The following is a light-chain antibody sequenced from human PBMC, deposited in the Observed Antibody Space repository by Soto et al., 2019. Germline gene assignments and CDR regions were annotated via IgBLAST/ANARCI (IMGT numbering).Light chain of an antibody. J-gene: IGKJ5*01. Sequence: PGTLSLSPGERATLSCRARQTIASRYLAWYQHQPGQAPRLLIYRTFARAPGIPDRFSGGGSGTDFPLTISRLEREDFAVYYCQQYDTSPPPFGQGTRLEIK. V-gene: IGKV3-20*01. CDR2: RTF. CDR3: QQYDTSPPP. CDR1: QTIASRY.